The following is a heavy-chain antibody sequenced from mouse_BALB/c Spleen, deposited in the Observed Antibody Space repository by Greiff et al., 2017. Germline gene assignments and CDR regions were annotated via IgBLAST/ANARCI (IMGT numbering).Heavy chain of an antibody. CDR2: ISSGGST. CDR3: AREGDYDGSSYDARDY. J-gene: IGHJ4*01. CDR1: GFTFSSYA. Sequence: EVKLQESGGGLVKPGGSLQLSCAASGFTFSSYAMSWVRQTPEKRLEWVASISSGGSTYYPDSVKGRFTISRDNARNILYLQMSSLRSEDTAMYYCAREGDYDGSSYDARDYGGQGTSVTVSA. V-gene: IGHV5-6-5*01. D-gene: IGHD1-1*01.